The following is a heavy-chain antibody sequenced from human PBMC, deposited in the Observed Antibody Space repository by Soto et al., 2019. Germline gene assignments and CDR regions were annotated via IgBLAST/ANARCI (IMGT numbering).Heavy chain of an antibody. V-gene: IGHV6-1*01. D-gene: IGHD1-7*01. CDR3: ARVNWNLGYYGMDV. J-gene: IGHJ6*02. Sequence: SQTLSLTCAISGDSVSSNSAAWNWIRQSPSRGLEWLGRTYYRSKWYNDYAVSVKSRIAINPDTSKNQFTLQLNSVTPEDTAVYYCARVNWNLGYYGMDVWGQGTTVTVSS. CDR1: GDSVSSNSAA. CDR2: TYYRSKWYN.